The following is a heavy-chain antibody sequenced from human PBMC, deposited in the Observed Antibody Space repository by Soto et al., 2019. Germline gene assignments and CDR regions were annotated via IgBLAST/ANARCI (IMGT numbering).Heavy chain of an antibody. Sequence: PGGSLRLSCAVSGFTVSNNYMSWVRQAPGKGLEGVSVIYRGGDTAYGDSVKGLFTISRDHSKNTLYLQMNSLRAEDTAVYYCARVRNDSSGSLAYWGQGTLVTVSS. CDR3: ARVRNDSSGSLAY. CDR2: IYRGGDT. D-gene: IGHD3-22*01. CDR1: GFTVSNNY. J-gene: IGHJ4*02. V-gene: IGHV3-53*01.